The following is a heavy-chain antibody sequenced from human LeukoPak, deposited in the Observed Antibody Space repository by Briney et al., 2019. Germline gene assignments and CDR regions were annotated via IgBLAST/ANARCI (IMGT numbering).Heavy chain of an antibody. V-gene: IGHV3-48*01. CDR1: GFTFSSYA. CDR2: ISSSSNTI. CDR3: ARGLSPYYYYYMDV. J-gene: IGHJ6*03. Sequence: GGSLRLSYAASGFTFSSYAMYWVRQAPGKGLEWVSYISSSSNTIHYAESVEGRFTISRDNAKNSLYLQMNSLRAEDTAVYYCARGLSPYYYYYMDVWGKGTTVTVSS.